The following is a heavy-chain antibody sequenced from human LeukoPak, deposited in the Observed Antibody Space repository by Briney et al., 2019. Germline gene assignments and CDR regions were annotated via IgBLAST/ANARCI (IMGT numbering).Heavy chain of an antibody. CDR2: IYHSGST. Sequence: SETLSLTCTVSGYSISSGYYWGWIRQPPGKGLEWIGSIYHSGSTYYNPSLKSRVTISVDTSKNQFSLKLSSVTAADTAVYYCARGAYSSPHYWYMDVWGKGTTVTVSS. V-gene: IGHV4-38-2*02. CDR3: ARGAYSSPHYWYMDV. J-gene: IGHJ6*03. D-gene: IGHD2-15*01. CDR1: GYSISSGYY.